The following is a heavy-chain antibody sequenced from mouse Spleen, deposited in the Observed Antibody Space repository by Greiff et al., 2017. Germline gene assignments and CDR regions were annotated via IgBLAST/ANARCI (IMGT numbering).Heavy chain of an antibody. CDR1: GFNIKDYY. CDR3: ASYDGSYGYFDV. CDR2: IDPEDGET. D-gene: IGHD2-1*01. J-gene: IGHJ1*01. Sequence: EVQRVESGAELVRPGALVKLSCKASGFNIKDYYMHWVKQRTEQGLEWIGRIDPEDGETKYAPKFQGKATITADTSSNTAYLQLSSLTSEDTAVYYCASYDGSYGYFDVWGAGTTVTVS. V-gene: IGHV14-2*01.